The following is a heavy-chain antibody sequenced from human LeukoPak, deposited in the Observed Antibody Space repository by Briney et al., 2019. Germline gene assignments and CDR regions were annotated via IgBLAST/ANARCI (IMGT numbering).Heavy chain of an antibody. J-gene: IGHJ6*02. D-gene: IGHD6-13*01. CDR3: AREGYSSSWYHSLDYYYGMDV. CDR1: GGTFSSYA. Sequence: ASVKVSCKASGGTFSSYAISWVRQAPGQGLEWMGGIIPIFGTANYAQKFQGRVTITADESTSTAYMELSSLRSEDTAVYYCAREGYSSSWYHSLDYYYGMDVWGQGTTVTVSS. V-gene: IGHV1-69*13. CDR2: IIPIFGTA.